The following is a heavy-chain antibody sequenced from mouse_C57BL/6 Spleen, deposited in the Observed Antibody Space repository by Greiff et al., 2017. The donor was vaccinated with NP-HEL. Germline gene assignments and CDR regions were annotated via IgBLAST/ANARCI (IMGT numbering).Heavy chain of an antibody. CDR3: AREEFEVYFDY. J-gene: IGHJ2*01. CDR2: INYDGSST. CDR1: GFTFSDYY. V-gene: IGHV5-16*01. Sequence: EVKLVESEGGLVQPGSSMKLSCTASGFTFSDYYMAWVRQVPEKGLEWVANINYDGSSTYYLDSLKSRFIISRDNAKNILYLQMSSLKSEDTATYYCAREEFEVYFDYWGQGTTLTVSS.